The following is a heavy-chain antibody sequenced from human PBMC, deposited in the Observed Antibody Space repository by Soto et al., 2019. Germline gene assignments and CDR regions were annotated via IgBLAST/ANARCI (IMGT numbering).Heavy chain of an antibody. CDR2: INHSGST. Sequence: SETLSLTCAVYGGSFSGYYWSWIRQPPGKGLEWIGEINHSGSTNYNPSLKSRVTISVDTSKNQFSLKLSSVTAADTAVYYCARGYGDFSTDMDVWGKGTTVTAP. CDR1: GGSFSGYY. CDR3: ARGYGDFSTDMDV. J-gene: IGHJ6*03. D-gene: IGHD4-17*01. V-gene: IGHV4-34*01.